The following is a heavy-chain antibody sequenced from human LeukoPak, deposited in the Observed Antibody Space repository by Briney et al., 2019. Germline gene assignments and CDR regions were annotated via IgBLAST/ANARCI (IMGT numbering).Heavy chain of an antibody. Sequence: SETLSLTCTVPGGSISSSSYYWGWIRQPPGKGLEWIGSIYYSGSTYYNPSLKSRVTISVDTSKNQFSLKLSSVTTADTAVYYCATLLRVTTLDYWGQGTLVTVSS. J-gene: IGHJ4*02. V-gene: IGHV4-39*01. D-gene: IGHD4-17*01. CDR1: GGSISSSSYY. CDR2: IYYSGST. CDR3: ATLLRVTTLDY.